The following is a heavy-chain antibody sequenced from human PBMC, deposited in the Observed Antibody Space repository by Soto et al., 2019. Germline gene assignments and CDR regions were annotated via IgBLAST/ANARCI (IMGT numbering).Heavy chain of an antibody. CDR2: ISSSSSYT. D-gene: IGHD6-13*01. V-gene: IGHV3-11*06. CDR1: GFTFSDYY. J-gene: IGHJ5*02. CDR3: ARLPLAAAGPYNWFDP. Sequence: GGSLRLSCAASGFTFSDYYMSWIRQAPGKGLEWVSYISSSSSYTNYADSVKGRFTISRDNAKNSLYLQMNSLGAEDTAVYYCARLPLAAAGPYNWFDPWGQGTLVTVSS.